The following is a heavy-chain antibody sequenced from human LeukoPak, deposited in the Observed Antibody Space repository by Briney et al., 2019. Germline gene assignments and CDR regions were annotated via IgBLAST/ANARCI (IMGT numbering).Heavy chain of an antibody. D-gene: IGHD2-15*01. J-gene: IGHJ4*02. CDR2: IIPILGIA. Sequence: GSSVKVSCKASGGTFSSYAISWVRQAPGQGLEWMGRIIPILGIANSAQKFQGRVTTTADKSTRTAYMELSSLRSEDTAVYYCARVGGSGDLDYWGQGTLVTVSS. CDR3: ARVGGSGDLDY. V-gene: IGHV1-69*04. CDR1: GGTFSSYA.